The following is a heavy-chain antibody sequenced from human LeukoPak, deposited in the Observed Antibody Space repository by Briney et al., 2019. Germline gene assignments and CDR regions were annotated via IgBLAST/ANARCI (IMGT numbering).Heavy chain of an antibody. CDR1: GFTFKSYG. Sequence: GGSLRLSRVASGFTFKSYGMHWVRQAPGKGLEWVAIIWYDGSNKYYADFVKGRFTTSRDNSKNTLYLQMNSLRADDTAVYYCARVSGYSGTWYVDYWGQGTLVTVSS. V-gene: IGHV3-33*01. D-gene: IGHD6-13*01. CDR3: ARVSGYSGTWYVDY. J-gene: IGHJ4*02. CDR2: IWYDGSNK.